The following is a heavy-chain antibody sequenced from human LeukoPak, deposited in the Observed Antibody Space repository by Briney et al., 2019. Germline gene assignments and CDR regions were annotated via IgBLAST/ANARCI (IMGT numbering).Heavy chain of an antibody. CDR3: ARASYEGHLTY. CDR2: IYSGGST. J-gene: IGHJ4*02. CDR1: GFTVSSNY. V-gene: IGHV3-53*01. D-gene: IGHD3-3*01. Sequence: GGSLRLSCAASGFTVSSNYMSWVRQAPGKGLEWVSVIYSGGSTYYADSEKGRFTISRDNSKNTLYLQMNSLRAEDTAVYYCARASYEGHLTYWGQGTLVTVSP.